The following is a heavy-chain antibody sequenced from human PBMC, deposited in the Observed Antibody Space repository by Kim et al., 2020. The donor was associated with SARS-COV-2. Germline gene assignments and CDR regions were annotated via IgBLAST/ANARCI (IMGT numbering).Heavy chain of an antibody. J-gene: IGHJ6*02. V-gene: IGHV3-9*01. D-gene: IGHD2-21*01. CDR2: I. CDR3: TRAVLAGGADV. Sequence: IGYAASVKGQFITSMDNARNSLYLQMNSLRPEDTALYYCTRAVLAGGADVWGQGTAVIVSS.